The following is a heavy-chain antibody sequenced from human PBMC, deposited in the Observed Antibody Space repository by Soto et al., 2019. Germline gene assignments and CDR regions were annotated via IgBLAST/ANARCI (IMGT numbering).Heavy chain of an antibody. CDR1: GYSFTAKW. CDR3: ARYWHSYNSNYYYGLDV. Sequence: PGESLKISCKGSGYSFTAKWIGWVRQMPGKGLEWMGIIYPDDSDTRYSPSFQGQVTISADKSIRTAYLQWSSLEASDTAVYYCARYWHSYNSNYYYGLDVWGQGTTVTVSS. J-gene: IGHJ6*02. V-gene: IGHV5-51*01. D-gene: IGHD5-18*01. CDR2: IYPDDSDT.